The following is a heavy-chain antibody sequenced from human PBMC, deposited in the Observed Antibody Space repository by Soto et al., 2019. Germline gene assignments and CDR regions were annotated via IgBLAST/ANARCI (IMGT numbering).Heavy chain of an antibody. D-gene: IGHD3-10*01. CDR2: IYYSGTA. J-gene: IGHJ4*02. V-gene: IGHV4-31*03. CDR1: GGSITSGGYY. Sequence: PSETLSLTCTVSGGSITSGGYYWNWIRQHPGKGLEWIGYIYYSGTASYNPSLKSRLTISVDTSKNQFSLKLSSVTAADTAVYFCARDGGYGSGSYRFDYWGQGALVTVSS. CDR3: ARDGGYGSGSYRFDY.